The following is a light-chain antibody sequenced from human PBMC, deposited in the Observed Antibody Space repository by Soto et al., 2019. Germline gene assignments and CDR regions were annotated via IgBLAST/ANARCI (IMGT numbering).Light chain of an antibody. CDR2: SNN. CDR1: YSNLKTNT. J-gene: IGLJ2*01. Sequence: QSVLTQPPSASGTPGQRVSISCSGSYSNLKTNTVNWYQHLPGTAPKLIIFSNNQRPSGVPDRFSGSKSGTSASLAITGLPSEDEADYYCAAWDDSLNGRVFGGGTKLTVL. V-gene: IGLV1-44*01. CDR3: AAWDDSLNGRV.